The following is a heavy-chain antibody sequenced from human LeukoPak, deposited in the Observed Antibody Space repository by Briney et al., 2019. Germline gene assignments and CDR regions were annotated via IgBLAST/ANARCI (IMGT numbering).Heavy chain of an antibody. Sequence: GGSLRLSCAASGFTLSSYWMHWVRQAPGKGLVWVSRINEEGTTINYAGSVRGRFTISRDIAKNTLYLQMNSLRPEDTAVYHCVKDFVGVEEFWGQGTLVTVSS. D-gene: IGHD3-16*01. J-gene: IGHJ4*02. V-gene: IGHV3-74*01. CDR1: GFTLSSYW. CDR3: VKDFVGVEEF. CDR2: INEEGTTI.